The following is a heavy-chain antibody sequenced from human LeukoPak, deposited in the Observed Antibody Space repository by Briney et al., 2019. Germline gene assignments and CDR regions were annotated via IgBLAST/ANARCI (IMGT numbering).Heavy chain of an antibody. CDR1: GVSISSSNSY. CDR2: IYYSGNT. Sequence: SETLSLTCTVSGVSISSSNSYWGWIRQPPGKGLEWIGSIYYSGNTYYNASLKSHVSISIDTSKNQFSLRLTSVTAADTAVYYCARETGSGLFILPGGQGTLVTVSS. V-gene: IGHV4-39*02. D-gene: IGHD3/OR15-3a*01. J-gene: IGHJ4*02. CDR3: ARETGSGLFILP.